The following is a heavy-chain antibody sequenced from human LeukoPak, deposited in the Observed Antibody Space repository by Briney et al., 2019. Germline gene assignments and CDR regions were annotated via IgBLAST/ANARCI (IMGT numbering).Heavy chain of an antibody. D-gene: IGHD1-26*01. CDR3: AKYYSGSYYTWFDY. CDR2: ISGSGGST. V-gene: IGHV3-23*01. Sequence: GGSLRLSCTASGFTFSAYAMMWVRQAPGKGPEWVSAISGSGGSTYYADSVKGRFTISRDNSKNTLYLQMNSLRAEDTAVYYCAKYYSGSYYTWFDYWGQGTLVTVSS. J-gene: IGHJ4*02. CDR1: GFTFSAYA.